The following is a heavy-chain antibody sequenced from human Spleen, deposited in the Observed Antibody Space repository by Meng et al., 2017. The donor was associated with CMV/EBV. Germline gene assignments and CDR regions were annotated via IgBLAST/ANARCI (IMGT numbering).Heavy chain of an antibody. D-gene: IGHD3-3*01. CDR1: GFTFSSFA. V-gene: IGHV3-30-3*01. CDR2: ISNDGTNK. J-gene: IGHJ6*02. CDR3: AKDVTLTGVVRYYGMDV. Sequence: GESLKISCAASGFTFSSFAMHWVRQAPGKGLEWVALISNDGTNKIYADSVKGRFTISRDNSKNTLYLQMNSLRAEDTAVYYCAKDVTLTGVVRYYGMDVWGQGTTVTVSS.